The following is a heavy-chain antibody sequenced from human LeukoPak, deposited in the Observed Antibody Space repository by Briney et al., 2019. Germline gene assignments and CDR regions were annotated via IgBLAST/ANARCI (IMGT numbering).Heavy chain of an antibody. CDR1: GFTFSSYG. CDR3: ARDATEVVVAAFWFDP. CDR2: ISGSGGST. J-gene: IGHJ5*02. D-gene: IGHD2-15*01. Sequence: GGSLRLSCAASGFTFSSYGMSWVRQAPGKGLEWVSAISGSGGSTYYADSVKGRFTISRDNSKNTLYLQMNSLRAEDTAVYYCARDATEVVVAAFWFDPWGQGTLVTVSS. V-gene: IGHV3-23*01.